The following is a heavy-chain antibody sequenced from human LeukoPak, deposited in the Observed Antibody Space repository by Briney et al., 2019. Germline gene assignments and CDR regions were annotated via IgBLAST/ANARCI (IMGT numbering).Heavy chain of an antibody. J-gene: IGHJ4*02. CDR1: GFAFNSYA. D-gene: IGHD3-10*01. CDR2: ISGSSGST. Sequence: GGSLRLSCAASGFAFNSYAMSWVRQAPGKGLEWVSAISGSSGSTYYADSEKGRFTISRDYSKNTLYLQMNSLRAEDTAVYYCAKDPDYYGSGSSYFDYWGQGTLVTVSS. V-gene: IGHV3-23*01. CDR3: AKDPDYYGSGSSYFDY.